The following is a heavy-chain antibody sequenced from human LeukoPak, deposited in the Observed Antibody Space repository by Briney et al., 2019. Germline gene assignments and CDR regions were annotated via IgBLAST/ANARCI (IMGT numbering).Heavy chain of an antibody. CDR2: MSSDGGST. D-gene: IGHD5-12*01. Sequence: GGSLRLSCAASGFTFSNYAMHWVRQTPGKGLEWVAVMSSDGGSTFYLDSVKGRFTISRDNSKSLLYLQMHSLRPEDTAIYGCAKDVRDGYSLNSPWGYFDHWGQGTLVTVSS. CDR1: GFTFSNYA. V-gene: IGHV3-30*18. J-gene: IGHJ4*02. CDR3: AKDVRDGYSLNSPWGYFDH.